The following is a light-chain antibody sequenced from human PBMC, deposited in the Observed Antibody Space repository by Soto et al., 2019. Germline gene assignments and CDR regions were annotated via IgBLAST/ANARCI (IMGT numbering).Light chain of an antibody. V-gene: IGKV3-15*01. CDR2: GAS. CDR3: QQSNNWPHI. CDR1: QSVSDN. J-gene: IGKJ2*01. Sequence: EVVMTQSPATLSVSPGERVTLSCSARQSVSDNLTWYQKKPGQAPSLLIYGASIRATTIPGRFSGRGSAKRFTLTTITLHYEDFAVYHCQQSNNWPHIFGQGNKL.